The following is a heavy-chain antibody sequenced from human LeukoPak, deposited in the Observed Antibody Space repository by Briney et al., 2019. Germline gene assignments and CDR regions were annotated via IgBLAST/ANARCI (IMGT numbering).Heavy chain of an antibody. J-gene: IGHJ4*02. Sequence: SETLSLTCTVSGGSISSYYWSWIRQPPGKGLEWIGYIYYSGSTNYNPSLKSRVTISVDTSKNQFSLKLSSVTAADTAVYYCARAPSGSMGMNYFDYWGQGTLVTVSS. V-gene: IGHV4-59*01. CDR3: ARAPSGSMGMNYFDY. CDR1: GGSISSYY. D-gene: IGHD1-26*01. CDR2: IYYSGST.